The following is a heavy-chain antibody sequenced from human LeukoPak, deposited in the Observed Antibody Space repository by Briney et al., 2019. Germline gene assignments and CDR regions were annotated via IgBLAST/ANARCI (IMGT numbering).Heavy chain of an antibody. Sequence: GGSLRLSCAASGFTFRQYAMSWVRQAPGKGLEWVSGISGSGDDTYYTDSVKGRFTISRDNSSNTMYLQINNLRSEDTAVYFCVRDYYGSGTYQGNYYYGMDVWGHGTTVTVSS. J-gene: IGHJ6*02. D-gene: IGHD3-10*01. CDR1: GFTFRQYA. CDR2: ISGSGDDT. CDR3: VRDYYGSGTYQGNYYYGMDV. V-gene: IGHV3-23*01.